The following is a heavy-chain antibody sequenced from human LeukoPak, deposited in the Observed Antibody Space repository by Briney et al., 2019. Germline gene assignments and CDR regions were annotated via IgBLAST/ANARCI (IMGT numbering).Heavy chain of an antibody. D-gene: IGHD3-22*01. CDR2: IHYSGGT. J-gene: IGHJ4*02. CDR1: GGSISSSTYY. Sequence: PSETLSLTCTVSGGSISSSTYYWGWIRQPPGKGLEWIGTIHYSGGTYYNPSLKSRVTISVDTSKNQFSLKLNSVTAADTAVYYCARLGGYYDPPGYWGQGTLVIVSS. CDR3: ARLGGYYDPPGY. V-gene: IGHV4-39*01.